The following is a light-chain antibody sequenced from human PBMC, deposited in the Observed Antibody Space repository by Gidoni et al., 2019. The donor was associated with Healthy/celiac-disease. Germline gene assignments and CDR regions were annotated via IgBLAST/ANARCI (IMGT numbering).Light chain of an antibody. Sequence: IQRTQSPSTLSASVGDRVTITCRASQSISSWLAWYQQKPGKAPKLLIYKASSLESGVPSRFSGSGSGTEFTLTISSLQPDDFATYYCQQYNSSPLTFGGGTKVEIK. CDR1: QSISSW. V-gene: IGKV1-5*03. J-gene: IGKJ4*01. CDR2: KAS. CDR3: QQYNSSPLT.